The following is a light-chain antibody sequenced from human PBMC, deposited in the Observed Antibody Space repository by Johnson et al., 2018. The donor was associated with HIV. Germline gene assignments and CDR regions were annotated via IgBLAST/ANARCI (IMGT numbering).Light chain of an antibody. V-gene: IGLV1-51*02. CDR1: SSNIGKNY. Sequence: SVLTQPPSVSAATGQKVTISCSGSSSNIGKNYVSWYQQLPGTAPKLLIYENNKRPSGIPDRFSGSKSGTSATLGITGLQTGDEADYYCGTWDSSLSAYVFGTGTKVTVL. J-gene: IGLJ1*01. CDR3: GTWDSSLSAYV. CDR2: ENN.